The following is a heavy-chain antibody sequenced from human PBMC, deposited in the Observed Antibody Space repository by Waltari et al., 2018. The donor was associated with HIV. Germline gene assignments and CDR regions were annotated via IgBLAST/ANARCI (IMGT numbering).Heavy chain of an antibody. Sequence: QLQLQESGPGLVKPSETLSLTCTVSGGSISSSNYFWGWIRQPPGKGLECIGSIYHSGSTYYNPTLKSRGTTSVDTSKSQFSLKLSSVTAADTAVYYCASTGYTYGLDYWGQGTLVTVSS. D-gene: IGHD5-18*01. CDR1: GGSISSSNYF. CDR3: ASTGYTYGLDY. J-gene: IGHJ4*02. CDR2: IYHSGST. V-gene: IGHV4-39*01.